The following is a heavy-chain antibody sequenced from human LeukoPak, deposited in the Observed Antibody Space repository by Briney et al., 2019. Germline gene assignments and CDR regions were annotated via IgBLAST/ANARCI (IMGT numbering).Heavy chain of an antibody. Sequence: ASVKVSCKASGYTFTSYYMHWVRQAPGQGLEWMGIVNPSGGSTSYAQKFQGRVTMTRDTSTSTVYMELSSLRSEDTAVYYCARDLGAYSSSWYRGYYGMDVGGQGTTVTVSS. CDR2: VNPSGGST. CDR1: GYTFTSYY. V-gene: IGHV1-46*01. CDR3: ARDLGAYSSSWYRGYYGMDV. D-gene: IGHD6-13*01. J-gene: IGHJ6*02.